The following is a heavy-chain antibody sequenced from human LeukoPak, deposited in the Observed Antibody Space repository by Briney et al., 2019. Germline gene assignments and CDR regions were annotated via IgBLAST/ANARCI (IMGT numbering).Heavy chain of an antibody. CDR1: GGSISSGGYY. J-gene: IGHJ6*03. CDR3: ANTVTGCYYYMDV. D-gene: IGHD4-11*01. CDR2: IYYSGST. Sequence: SETLSLTCTVSGGSISSGGYYWSWIRQHPGKGLEWIGYIYYSGSTYYNPSLKSRVTISVDTSKNQFSLKLSSVTAADTAVYYCANTVTGCYYYMDVWGKGTTVTVSS. V-gene: IGHV4-31*03.